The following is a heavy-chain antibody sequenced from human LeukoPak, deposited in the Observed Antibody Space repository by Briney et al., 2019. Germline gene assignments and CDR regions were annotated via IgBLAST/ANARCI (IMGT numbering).Heavy chain of an antibody. Sequence: GGSLRLSCAASGFTLSSFRMSWDRQAPGKGLEWVSRIIDSGGTNYADSVKGRFTISRDNSKNTLYLQMNSLRVEDTAVYYCAKDRGVMIGHNFDFWGQGALVTVSS. CDR2: IIDSGGT. D-gene: IGHD3-10*01. V-gene: IGHV3-23*01. CDR3: AKDRGVMIGHNFDF. J-gene: IGHJ4*02. CDR1: GFTLSSFR.